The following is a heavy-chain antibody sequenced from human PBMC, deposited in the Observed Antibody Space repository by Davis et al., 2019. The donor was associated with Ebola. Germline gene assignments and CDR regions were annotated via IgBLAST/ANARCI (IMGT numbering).Heavy chain of an antibody. CDR1: GGTFSKFS. V-gene: IGHV1-69*13. D-gene: IGHD3-10*01. Sequence: SVKVSCKASGGTFSKFSISWVRQAPGHGLEWMGGITPIFGTINHAQNFQDRVTITADESTTTAYMVLTRLRSEDTAMYYCAITLNYYDSGTYYPDYWGQGTLVTVSS. J-gene: IGHJ4*02. CDR2: ITPIFGTI. CDR3: AITLNYYDSGTYYPDY.